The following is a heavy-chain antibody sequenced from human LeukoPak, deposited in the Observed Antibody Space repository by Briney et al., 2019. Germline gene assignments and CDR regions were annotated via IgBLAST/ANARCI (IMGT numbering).Heavy chain of an antibody. CDR1: GFTFDDCT. CDR2: ISWDGGST. CDR3: AKTYSPTDSSSWYEFGY. Sequence: GGSLRLSCAASGFTFDDCTMHWVRQAPGKGLEWVSLISWDGGSTYYADSVKGRFTISRDNSKNSLYLQMNSLRTEDTALYYCAKTYSPTDSSSWYEFGYWGQGTLVTVSS. D-gene: IGHD6-13*01. V-gene: IGHV3-43*01. J-gene: IGHJ4*02.